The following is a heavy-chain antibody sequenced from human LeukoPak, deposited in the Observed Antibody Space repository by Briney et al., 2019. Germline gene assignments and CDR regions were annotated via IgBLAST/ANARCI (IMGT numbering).Heavy chain of an antibody. CDR2: ISAYNGNT. CDR3: VRDREGYSSGWYFRFYYYYYGMDV. CDR1: GYTFTSYG. Sequence: ASVKVSCKASGYTFTSYGISWVRQAPGQGLEWMGWISAYNGNTNYAQKLQGRVTMTTDTSTSTAYMELRSLRSDDTAVYYCVRDREGYSSGWYFRFYYYYYGMDVWGQGTTVTVSS. J-gene: IGHJ6*02. D-gene: IGHD6-19*01. V-gene: IGHV1-18*01.